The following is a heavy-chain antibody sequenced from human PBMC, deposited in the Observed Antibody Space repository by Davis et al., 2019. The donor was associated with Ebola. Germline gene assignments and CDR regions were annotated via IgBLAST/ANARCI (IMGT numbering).Heavy chain of an antibody. CDR1: GFSFSNYW. D-gene: IGHD7-27*01. V-gene: IGHV3-7*01. CDR2: IKQDGSEK. J-gene: IGHJ4*02. CDR3: ATDRNWDFDY. Sequence: GGSLRLSCAASGFSFSNYWMSWVRQAPGKGLEWVANIKQDGSEKYYVDSVKGRFTISRDNAKNSLYLQMNSLRDEDTAVYYCATDRNWDFDYWGQGTLVTVSS.